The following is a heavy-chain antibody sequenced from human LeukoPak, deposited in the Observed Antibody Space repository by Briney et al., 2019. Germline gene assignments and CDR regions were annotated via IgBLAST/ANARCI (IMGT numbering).Heavy chain of an antibody. CDR3: ARDPREGFDH. CDR1: GFTFSTYW. D-gene: IGHD1-26*01. Sequence: GGSLILSCAASGFTFSTYWMHWVRQAPGKGLVWVSRINTDGSSTTYADSVKGRFTISRDNAKNTLYLQMNSLRAEDTALYYCARDPREGFDHWGQGTPVTVSS. V-gene: IGHV3-74*01. CDR2: INTDGSST. J-gene: IGHJ4*02.